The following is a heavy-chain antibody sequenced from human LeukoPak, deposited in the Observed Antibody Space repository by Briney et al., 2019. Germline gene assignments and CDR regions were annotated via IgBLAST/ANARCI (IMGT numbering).Heavy chain of an antibody. CDR1: GFTFSSYE. J-gene: IGHJ4*02. V-gene: IGHV3-48*03. CDR3: ARGSHSSGYYYYFDY. D-gene: IGHD3-22*01. Sequence: GGSLRLSCAASGFTFSSYEMNWVRQAPGKGLEWVSYISSSGSTIYYADSVKGLFTISRDNAKNSLYLQMNSLRAEDTAVYYCARGSHSSGYYYYFDYWGQGTLVTVSS. CDR2: ISSSGSTI.